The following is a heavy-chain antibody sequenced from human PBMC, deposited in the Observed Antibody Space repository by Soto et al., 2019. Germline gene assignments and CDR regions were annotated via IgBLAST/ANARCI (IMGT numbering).Heavy chain of an antibody. CDR2: FDPEDGET. CDR3: ATGPYTASALFGGVISAEYFQH. V-gene: IGHV1-24*01. Sequence: ASVKVSCKVSGYTLTELSMHWVRQAPGKGLEWMGGFDPEDGETIYAQKFQGRVTMTEDTSTDTAYMELSSLRSEDTAVYYCATGPYTASALFGGVISAEYFQHWGQGTLVTVSS. CDR1: GYTLTELS. D-gene: IGHD3-16*01. J-gene: IGHJ1*01.